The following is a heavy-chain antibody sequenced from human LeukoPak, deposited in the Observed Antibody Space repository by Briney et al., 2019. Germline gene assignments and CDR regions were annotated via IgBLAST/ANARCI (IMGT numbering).Heavy chain of an antibody. CDR2: ISGSGGST. Sequence: GGSLRLSCAASGFTFSSYAMSWVRQAPGKGLEWVSAISGSGGSTYYADSVKGWFTISRDNSKNTLYLQMNSLRAEDTAVYYCAPKRARSSSWTMGYWGQGTLVTVSS. D-gene: IGHD6-13*01. J-gene: IGHJ4*02. CDR1: GFTFSSYA. CDR3: APKRARSSSWTMGY. V-gene: IGHV3-23*01.